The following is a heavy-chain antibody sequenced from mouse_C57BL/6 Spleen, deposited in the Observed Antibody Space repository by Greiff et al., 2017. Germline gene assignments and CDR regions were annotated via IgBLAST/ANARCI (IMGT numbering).Heavy chain of an antibody. CDR1: GYTFTSYW. CDR2: IYPGSGST. V-gene: IGHV1-55*01. J-gene: IGHJ3*01. CDR3: ARNYGSSAY. Sequence: QVQLQQPGAELVKPGASVKMSCKASGYTFTSYWITWVKQRPGQGLEWIGDIYPGSGSTNYNEKFKSKATLTVDISSSTAYMQLSSLTSEDSAVYYCARNYGSSAYWGQGTLVTVSA. D-gene: IGHD1-1*01.